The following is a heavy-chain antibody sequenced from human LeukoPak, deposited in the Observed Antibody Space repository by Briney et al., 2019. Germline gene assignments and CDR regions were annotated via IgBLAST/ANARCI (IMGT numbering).Heavy chain of an antibody. V-gene: IGHV1-46*01. Sequence: ASVKVSCKASGYTFTSYYMHWVRQAPRQGLEWMGIINPSGGSTSYAQKFQGRVTMTRDTSTSTVYMELSSLRSEDTAVYYCARESGQWPAIRYFDLWGRGTLVTVSS. CDR3: ARESGQWPAIRYFDL. CDR2: INPSGGST. CDR1: GYTFTSYY. D-gene: IGHD6-19*01. J-gene: IGHJ2*01.